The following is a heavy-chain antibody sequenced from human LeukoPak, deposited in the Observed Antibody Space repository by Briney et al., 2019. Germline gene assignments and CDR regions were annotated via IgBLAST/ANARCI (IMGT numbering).Heavy chain of an antibody. D-gene: IGHD1-7*01. CDR3: ARTGTTDYYYYMDV. CDR2: IIPIFGTA. Sequence: GASVKVSCKASGGTFSSYAISWVRQAPGQGLEWMGGIIPIFGTANYAQKFQGRVTITTDESTSTAYMELSSLRSKDTAVYYCARTGTTDYYYYMDVWGKGTTVTVSS. CDR1: GGTFSSYA. V-gene: IGHV1-69*05. J-gene: IGHJ6*03.